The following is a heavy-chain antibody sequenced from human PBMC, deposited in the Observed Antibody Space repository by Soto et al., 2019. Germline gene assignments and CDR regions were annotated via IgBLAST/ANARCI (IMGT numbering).Heavy chain of an antibody. Sequence: EVQLLESGGGLVQPGGSLRLSCAASGFTFSSYAMSWVRQAPGKGLEWVSAISGSGGSTYYADSVKGRFTISRDNSKNTMYLQMNSLRAEDTAVYYCAKEGESTRTRGDYYGMDVWGQGTTVTVSS. V-gene: IGHV3-23*01. CDR2: ISGSGGST. J-gene: IGHJ6*02. CDR3: AKEGESTRTRGDYYGMDV. CDR1: GFTFSSYA. D-gene: IGHD1-1*01.